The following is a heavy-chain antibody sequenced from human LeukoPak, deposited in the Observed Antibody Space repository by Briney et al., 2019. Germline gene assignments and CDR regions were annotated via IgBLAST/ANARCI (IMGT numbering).Heavy chain of an antibody. CDR2: ICCGGETT. CDR1: GLTFSSYA. J-gene: IGHJ4*02. D-gene: IGHD7-27*01. V-gene: IGHV3-23*01. CDR3: AKVLTGNQDY. Sequence: GGPLTLFCAASGLTFSSYAMIWLRQAPGKGLEWLSTICCGGETTYYANPVRGRFTISRDNSKNTVYLQMNVLRAEDTAVYFCAKVLTGNQDYWGQGTLVTVSS.